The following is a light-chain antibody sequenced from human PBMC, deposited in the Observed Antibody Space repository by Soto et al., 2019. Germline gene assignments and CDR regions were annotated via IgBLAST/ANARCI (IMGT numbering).Light chain of an antibody. V-gene: IGLV2-14*01. CDR2: EVS. Sequence: QSALTQPASVSGSPGQSITISCTGTSSDIDGYNYVSWYQQYPGKAPKLMIYEVSNRPSGVSNRFSGSKSGNTASLTISGLQAEDEADYYCNSYTSSSTPYVFGTGTKLTVL. J-gene: IGLJ1*01. CDR1: SSDIDGYNY. CDR3: NSYTSSSTPYV.